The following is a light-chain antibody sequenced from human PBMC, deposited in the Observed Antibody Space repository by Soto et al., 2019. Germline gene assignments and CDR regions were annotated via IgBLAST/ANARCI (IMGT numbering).Light chain of an antibody. CDR2: GAS. J-gene: IGKJ4*01. CDR3: QQYNSWPRT. V-gene: IGKV3-15*01. CDR1: QSVSSN. Sequence: EIVMTQSPATLSVSPGERATLSCRASQSVSSNLAWHQQKPGQAPRLLIYGASTRATGIPARFSGSGSGTEFTLTISSLQSEDFAVYYCQQYNSWPRTFGGGTKVEIK.